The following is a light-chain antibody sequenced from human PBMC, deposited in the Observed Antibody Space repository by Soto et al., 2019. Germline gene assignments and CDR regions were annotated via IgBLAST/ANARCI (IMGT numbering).Light chain of an antibody. CDR3: QTWGTGILV. Sequence: QPVLTQSPSASASLGASVTLTCTLSSGHSSYAIAWHQQQPEKGPRYLMKVNSDGSHSKGDGIPDRFSGSSSGAERYLTSSSLQSEDEADYYCQTWGTGILVFGGGTKLTVL. CDR1: SGHSSYA. J-gene: IGLJ2*01. V-gene: IGLV4-69*01. CDR2: VNSDGSH.